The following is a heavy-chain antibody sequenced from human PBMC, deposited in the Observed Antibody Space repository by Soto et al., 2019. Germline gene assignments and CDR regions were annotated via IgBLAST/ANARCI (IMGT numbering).Heavy chain of an antibody. CDR2: MNPNSGNT. J-gene: IGHJ6*02. CDR1: GYTFTSYD. D-gene: IGHD5-12*01. Sequence: ASVKVSCKASGYTFTSYDINWVRQATGQGLEWMGWMNPNSGNTGHAQKFQGRVTMTRNTSISTAYMELSSLRSEDTAVYYCARELPNSGYDLKYYYYGMDVWGQGTTVTVSS. V-gene: IGHV1-8*01. CDR3: ARELPNSGYDLKYYYYGMDV.